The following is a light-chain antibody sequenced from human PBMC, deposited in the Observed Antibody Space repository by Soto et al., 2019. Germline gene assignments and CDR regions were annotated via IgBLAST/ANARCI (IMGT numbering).Light chain of an antibody. J-gene: IGKJ1*01. CDR2: GAS. Sequence: EVVVTQSPGTLSLSPGERATLSCRAGQSVTSDYLAWYQQKPGQSPRLLMSGASRRATGVPDRFSGSGSGTDFTLTISRLEPEDFAVYYCQHYGHALWAFGQGTKVDIK. V-gene: IGKV3-20*01. CDR3: QHYGHALWA. CDR1: QSVTSDY.